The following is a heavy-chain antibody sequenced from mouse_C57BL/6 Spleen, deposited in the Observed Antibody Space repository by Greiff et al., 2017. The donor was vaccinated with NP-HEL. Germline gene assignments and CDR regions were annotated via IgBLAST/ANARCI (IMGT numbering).Heavy chain of an antibody. CDR2: FYPGSGSI. CDR1: GYTFTEYT. D-gene: IGHD2-1*01. J-gene: IGHJ4*01. CDR3: TRGALYYGNPYYAMDY. V-gene: IGHV1-62-2*01. Sequence: VQLQQSGAELVKPGASVKLSCKASGYTFTEYTIHWVKQRSGQGLEWIGWFYPGSGSIKYNEKFKDKATLTADNSSSTVYMELSILTSEDSAVYFCTRGALYYGNPYYAMDYWGQGTSVTVSS.